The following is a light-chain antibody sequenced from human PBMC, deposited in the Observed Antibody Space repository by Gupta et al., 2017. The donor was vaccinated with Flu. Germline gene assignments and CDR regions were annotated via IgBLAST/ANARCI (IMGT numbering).Light chain of an antibody. CDR2: EVN. CDR1: SSDVGGYNY. Sequence: QSALTQPASVSGSPGQSITISCTGTSSDVGGYNYVSWYQQHPGKAPKLMPYEVNNLPSGVSNRSSGYNSGNSDSLTIYALPGANDDAYYWNSDTYSAITYATGAPEVFGAGTKVTV. V-gene: IGLV2-14*01. CDR3: NSDTYSAITYATGAPEV. J-gene: IGLJ1*01.